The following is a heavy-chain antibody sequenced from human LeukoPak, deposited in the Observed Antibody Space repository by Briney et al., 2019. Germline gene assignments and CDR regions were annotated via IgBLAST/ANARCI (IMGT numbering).Heavy chain of an antibody. CDR2: ISSSSSYI. V-gene: IGHV3-21*01. CDR1: EFTFSSYN. J-gene: IGHJ4*02. Sequence: GGSLRLSCVASEFTFSSYNMNWVRQAPGKGLEWVSCISSSSSYIYYADSVKGRFTISRDNAKNTLYLQLNNLRPEDTAVYYCAREIFWSGYFSNLHFDYWSQGTLVTVSS. CDR3: AREIFWSGYFSNLHFDY. D-gene: IGHD3-3*01.